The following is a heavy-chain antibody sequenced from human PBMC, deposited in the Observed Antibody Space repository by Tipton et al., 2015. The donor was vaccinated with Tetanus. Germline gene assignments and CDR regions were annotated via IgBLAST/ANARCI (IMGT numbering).Heavy chain of an antibody. Sequence: SLRLSCAASGFIFSSYGIHWVRQAPGKGLEWVAVSWYDGTDKYHADSVKGRFTISRGNSKNTLYLQMNSLRAEDTAVYYCAREADCSGGSCFSGDFDNWGQGTQVTVSS. V-gene: IGHV3-33*01. D-gene: IGHD2-15*01. CDR3: AREADCSGGSCFSGDFDN. CDR1: GFIFSSYG. CDR2: SWYDGTDK. J-gene: IGHJ4*02.